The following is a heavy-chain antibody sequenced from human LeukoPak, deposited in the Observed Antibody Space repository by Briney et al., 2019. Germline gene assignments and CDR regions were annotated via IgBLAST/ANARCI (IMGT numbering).Heavy chain of an antibody. CDR1: GGSISSYY. J-gene: IGHJ4*02. CDR2: IYYSGST. D-gene: IGHD5-24*01. CDR3: ARQNAMATIYFDY. V-gene: IGHV4-59*08. Sequence: SETLSLTCTVSGGSISSYYWSWIRQPPGKGLEWIGYIYYSGSTNYNPSLKSRVTISVDTSKNQFSLKLSSVTAADTAVYYCARQNAMATIYFDYWGQGTLVTVSS.